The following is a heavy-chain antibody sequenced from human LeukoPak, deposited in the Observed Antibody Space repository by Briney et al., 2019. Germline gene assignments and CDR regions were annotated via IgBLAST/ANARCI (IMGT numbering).Heavy chain of an antibody. CDR1: GVSFSGHY. V-gene: IGHV4-34*01. J-gene: IGHJ4*02. CDR2: TNGSGST. Sequence: ETSETLSLTCAVYGVSFSGHYWSWIRQSPGKGLEWIGETNGSGSTNYNPSLKSRVTISADTSKSQFSLKVTSVTAADTAVYFCARGGWELPEGYFDFWGQGTLVTVSS. D-gene: IGHD1-26*01. CDR3: ARGGWELPEGYFDF.